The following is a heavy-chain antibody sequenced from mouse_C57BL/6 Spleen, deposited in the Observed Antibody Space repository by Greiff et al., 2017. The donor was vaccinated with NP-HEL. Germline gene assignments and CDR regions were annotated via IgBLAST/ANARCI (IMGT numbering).Heavy chain of an antibody. CDR3: VLIYYEYDGPG. Sequence: VQLQQSGAELVKPGASVKLSCTASGFNIKDYYMHWVKQRTEQGLEWIGRIDPEDGETKYAPKFQGKATITADTSSNTAYPQISSLTSEDTAVYYCVLIYYEYDGPGWGQGTTLTLSS. D-gene: IGHD2-4*01. J-gene: IGHJ2*01. CDR1: GFNIKDYY. V-gene: IGHV14-2*01. CDR2: IDPEDGET.